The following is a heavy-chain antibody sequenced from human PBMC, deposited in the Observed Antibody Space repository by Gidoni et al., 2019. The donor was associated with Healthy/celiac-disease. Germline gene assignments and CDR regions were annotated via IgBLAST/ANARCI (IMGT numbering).Heavy chain of an antibody. CDR1: GFTFSSYG. CDR2: IWYDGSNK. D-gene: IGHD3-10*01. J-gene: IGHJ4*02. CDR3: ARGLLGWFGEEADY. Sequence: QVQLVESGRGVVQPGRSLRLSCAASGFTFSSYGMHWVRQAPGKGLEWVAVIWYDGSNKYYADSVKGRFTISRDNSKNTLYLQMNSLRAEDTAVYYCARGLLGWFGEEADYWGQGTLVTVSS. V-gene: IGHV3-33*01.